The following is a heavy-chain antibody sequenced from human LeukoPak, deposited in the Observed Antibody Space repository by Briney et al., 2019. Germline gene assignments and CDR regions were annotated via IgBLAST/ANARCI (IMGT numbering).Heavy chain of an antibody. CDR2: AYYSGHT. CDR1: GGSVSDNY. Sequence: PSETLSLTCTVSGGSVSDNYWSLIRQPSGKGLEWIGYAYYSGHTKYNSSLKSRVTMSLDTSKSQFSLRLSSVTAADTAVYFCARHPFATPFDYWGPGTLVTVSS. CDR3: ARHPFATPFDY. V-gene: IGHV4-59*08. D-gene: IGHD2-15*01. J-gene: IGHJ4*02.